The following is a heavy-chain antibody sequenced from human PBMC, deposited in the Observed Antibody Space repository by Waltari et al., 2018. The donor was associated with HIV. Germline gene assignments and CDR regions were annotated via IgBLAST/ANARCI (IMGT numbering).Heavy chain of an antibody. Sequence: IQLVQSGAEVKKPGATVKVSCKASGYTFTNYGVSWVRQAPGQGLEWMGWIGIKRGNTNYAQKFQGRVTITAGTSTYTSYLEVTNLRADDTAVYFCARDDRFPAYGSGTGVSFDHWGQGTLLNVSS. J-gene: IGHJ4*02. CDR3: ARDDRFPAYGSGTGVSFDH. CDR1: GYTFTNYG. V-gene: IGHV1-18*01. D-gene: IGHD3-10*01. CDR2: IGIKRGNT.